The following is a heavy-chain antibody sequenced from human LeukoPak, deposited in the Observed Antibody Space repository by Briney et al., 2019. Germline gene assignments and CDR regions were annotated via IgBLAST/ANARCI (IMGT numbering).Heavy chain of an antibody. J-gene: IGHJ5*02. CDR3: AKDGQWLVYNWFDP. CDR2: TSSDLNVK. D-gene: IGHD6-19*01. V-gene: IGHV3-30*18. Sequence: PGGSLRLSCAASGFTFRNYVIHWVRQAPGKGLEWVAVTSSDLNVKLYADSVKGRFTISRDNSKNTLYLQMNSLRAEDTAVYYCAKDGQWLVYNWFDPWGQGTLVTVSS. CDR1: GFTFRNYV.